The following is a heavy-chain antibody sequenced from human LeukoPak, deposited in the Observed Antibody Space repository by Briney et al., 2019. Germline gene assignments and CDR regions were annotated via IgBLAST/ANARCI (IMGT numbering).Heavy chain of an antibody. CDR2: INPSGGST. V-gene: IGHV1-46*01. D-gene: IGHD5-12*01. CDR1: GYTFTSYY. J-gene: IGHJ4*02. Sequence: ASVKVSCKAPGYTFTSYYMHWVRQAPGQGLEWMGIINPSGGSTSYAQKFQGRVTMTRDMSTSTVYMELSSLRSEDTAVYYCARVAYSGYDSDEFDYWGQGTLVTVSS. CDR3: ARVAYSGYDSDEFDY.